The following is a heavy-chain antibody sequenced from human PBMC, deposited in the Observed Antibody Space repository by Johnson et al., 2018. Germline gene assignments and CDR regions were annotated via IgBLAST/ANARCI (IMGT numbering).Heavy chain of an antibody. J-gene: IGHJ3*02. V-gene: IGHV3-15*01. CDR3: TTGEGGGGPTFDI. CDR1: GFTFSNAW. Sequence: EVQLVESGGGLVKPGGSLRLSCAASGFTFSNAWMSWVRQAPGKGLEWVGRIKSKTDGGTTDYAAPVKGRFTIARDDSKTTMYLQMNSLKTEETAVYYCTTGEGGGGPTFDIGGQGTMVTVSS. CDR2: IKSKTDGGTT. D-gene: IGHD3-16*01.